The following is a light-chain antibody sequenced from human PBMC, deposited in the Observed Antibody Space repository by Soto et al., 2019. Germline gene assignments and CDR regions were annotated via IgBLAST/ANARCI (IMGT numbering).Light chain of an antibody. CDR1: QSVGND. V-gene: IGKV3-11*01. J-gene: IGKJ4*01. Sequence: EIVLTQSPATLSLSPGERATLSCRASQSVGNDLAWYHQKRGQAPRLLIYSASNRATGIPARFSGSGSGTDFPLTISSLEPEDVAAYYCQQRSNWPPTFGGGPKVEI. CDR3: QQRSNWPPT. CDR2: SAS.